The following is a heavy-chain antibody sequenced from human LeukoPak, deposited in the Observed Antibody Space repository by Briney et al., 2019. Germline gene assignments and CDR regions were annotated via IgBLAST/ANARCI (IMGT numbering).Heavy chain of an antibody. CDR3: ARAQTGLNWFDP. Sequence: ASVKVSCKASGYTFTSYDINWVRQAPGQGLEWMGWMNPNSGNTGYAQKFQGRVTMTRNTSISTAYMELSSLRSEDTAVYYCARAQTGLNWFDPWGQGTLVTVSS. V-gene: IGHV1-8*01. CDR2: MNPNSGNT. CDR1: GYTFTSYD. J-gene: IGHJ5*02.